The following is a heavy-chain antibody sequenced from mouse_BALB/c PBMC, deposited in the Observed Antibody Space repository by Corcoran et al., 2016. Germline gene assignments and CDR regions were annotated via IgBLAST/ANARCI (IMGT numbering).Heavy chain of an antibody. J-gene: IGHJ3*01. Sequence: EVQLQQSGPELVKTEASVKMSCKASGYTFTCYVMQWVRQKPGQGLVCIGYINPYNDGTKYNEKFNGKATLTSDKSSSTAYMELSSQTSEDSAVYYCAREVGDGVFAYWGQGTLVTVSS. CDR2: INPYNDGT. V-gene: IGHV1S136*01. CDR3: AREVGDGVFAY. CDR1: GYTFTCYV. D-gene: IGHD1-1*01.